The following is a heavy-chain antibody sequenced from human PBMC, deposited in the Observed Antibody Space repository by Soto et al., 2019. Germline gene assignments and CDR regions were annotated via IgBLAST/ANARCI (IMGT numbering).Heavy chain of an antibody. V-gene: IGHV3-48*01. CDR3: ARDLQWLVFAELDY. CDR1: GFTFSSYS. CDR2: ISSSSSTI. D-gene: IGHD6-19*01. J-gene: IGHJ4*02. Sequence: EVQLVESGGGLVQPGGSLRLSCAASGFTFSSYSMNWVRQAPGKGLEWVSYISSSSSTIYYADSVKGRFTISRDNAKNSLYLQMNSLRAEDTAVYYCARDLQWLVFAELDYWGQGTLVTVSS.